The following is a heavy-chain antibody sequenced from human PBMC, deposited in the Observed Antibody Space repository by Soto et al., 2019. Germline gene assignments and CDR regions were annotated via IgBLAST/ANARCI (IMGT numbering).Heavy chain of an antibody. CDR3: AKVAYYYDSSGYSDY. Sequence: GGSLRLSCAASGFTFSSYGMHWVRQAPGKGLEWVAVISYDGSNKYYADSVKGRFTISRDNPKNTLYLQMNSLRAEDTAVYYCAKVAYYYDSSGYSDYWGQGTLVTVSS. CDR2: ISYDGSNK. CDR1: GFTFSSYG. J-gene: IGHJ4*02. D-gene: IGHD3-22*01. V-gene: IGHV3-30*18.